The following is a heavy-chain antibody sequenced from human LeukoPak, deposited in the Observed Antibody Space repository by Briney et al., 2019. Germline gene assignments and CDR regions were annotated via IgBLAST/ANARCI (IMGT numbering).Heavy chain of an antibody. Sequence: GASVKVSCKASGYTFTSYGISWVRQAPGQGLEWMGWISAYNGNTNYAQKLQGRVTMTTDTSTSTAYMELRSLRSDDTAVYYCAREVDDYGDYGVPPLLNYFDYWGQGTLVTVSS. D-gene: IGHD4-17*01. J-gene: IGHJ4*02. CDR2: ISAYNGNT. CDR3: AREVDDYGDYGVPPLLNYFDY. CDR1: GYTFTSYG. V-gene: IGHV1-18*01.